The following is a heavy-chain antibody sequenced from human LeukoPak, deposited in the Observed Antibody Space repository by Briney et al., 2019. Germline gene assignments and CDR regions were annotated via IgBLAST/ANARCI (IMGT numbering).Heavy chain of an antibody. CDR3: ANGYTNTWYYFDY. CDR1: GFTFSSYA. D-gene: IGHD6-13*01. J-gene: IGHJ4*02. CDR2: ISGSGGST. V-gene: IGHV3-23*01. Sequence: GGSLRLSCAASGFTFSSYAMTWVRQAPGKGLEWVSAISGSGGSTYYAGSVKGRFTISRDNSKDTLYLQMNSLRAEDTAVYFCANGYTNTWYYFDYWGQGTLVTVSS.